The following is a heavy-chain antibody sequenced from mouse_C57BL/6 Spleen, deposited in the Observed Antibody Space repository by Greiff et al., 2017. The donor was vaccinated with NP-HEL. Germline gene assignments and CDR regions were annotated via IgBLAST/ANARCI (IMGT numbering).Heavy chain of an antibody. CDR2: ISYDGSN. CDR1: GYSITSGYY. V-gene: IGHV3-6*01. Sequence: EVKLMESGPGLVKPSQSLSLTCSVTGYSITSGYYWNWIRQFPGNKLEWMGYISYDGSNNYNPSLKNRISITRDTSKNQFFLKLNSVTTEDTATYYCAREGIYDYDWAFDYWGQGTTLTVSS. J-gene: IGHJ2*01. CDR3: AREGIYDYDWAFDY. D-gene: IGHD2-4*01.